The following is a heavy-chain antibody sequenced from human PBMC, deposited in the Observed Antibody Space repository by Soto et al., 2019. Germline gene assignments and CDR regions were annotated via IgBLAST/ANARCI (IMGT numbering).Heavy chain of an antibody. CDR2: IIPIFGTA. J-gene: IGHJ6*02. CDR3: ARDGGYSYGQAAYYYYYGMDV. Sequence: QVQLVQSGAEVKKPGSSVKVSCKASGVTFSSYAISWVRQAPGQGLEWMGGIIPIFGTANYAQKFQGRVTITADESTRTAYMELSSLRSEDTAVYYCARDGGYSYGQAAYYYYYGMDVWGQGTTVTVSS. D-gene: IGHD5-18*01. V-gene: IGHV1-69*01. CDR1: GVTFSSYA.